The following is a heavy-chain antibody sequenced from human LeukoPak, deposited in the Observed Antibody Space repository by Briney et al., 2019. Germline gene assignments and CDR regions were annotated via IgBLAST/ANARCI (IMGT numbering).Heavy chain of an antibody. CDR3: ARHLAPGSSGYYY. D-gene: IGHD3-22*01. Sequence: SETLSLTCTVSGGSISSYYWSWIRQPPVKGLEWIGEINRSGRTNYNPSLKSRVTISVDTSKNQFSLKLSSVTAADTAVYYCARHLAPGSSGYYYWGQGTLVTVSS. CDR1: GGSISSYY. J-gene: IGHJ4*02. CDR2: INRSGRT. V-gene: IGHV4-34*01.